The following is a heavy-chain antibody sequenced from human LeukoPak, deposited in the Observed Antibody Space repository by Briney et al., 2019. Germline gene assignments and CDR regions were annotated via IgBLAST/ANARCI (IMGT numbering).Heavy chain of an antibody. V-gene: IGHV3-7*01. D-gene: IGHD2-15*01. CDR2: IKQDGSEK. J-gene: IGHJ4*02. CDR1: GFTFSSYW. CDR3: ARDSALYCSGGSCTDY. Sequence: GGSLRLSCAASGFTFSSYWMSRVRQAPGKGLEWVANIKQDGSEKYYVDSVKGRFTISRDNAKNSLYLQMNSLRAEDTAVYYCARDSALYCSGGSCTDYWSQGTLVTVSS.